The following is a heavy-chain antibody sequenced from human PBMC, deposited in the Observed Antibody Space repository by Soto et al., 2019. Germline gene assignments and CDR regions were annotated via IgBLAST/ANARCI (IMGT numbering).Heavy chain of an antibody. D-gene: IGHD6-19*01. J-gene: IGHJ4*02. CDR1: GYTFTSYY. Sequence: ASVKGSCKASGYTFTSYYMHWVRQAPGQGLEWMGIINPSGGSTSYAQKFQGRVTMTRDTSTSTVYMELSSLRAEDTAVYYCAKSEQWLARPTFDYWGQGTLVTVS. CDR2: INPSGGST. CDR3: AKSEQWLARPTFDY. V-gene: IGHV1-46*01.